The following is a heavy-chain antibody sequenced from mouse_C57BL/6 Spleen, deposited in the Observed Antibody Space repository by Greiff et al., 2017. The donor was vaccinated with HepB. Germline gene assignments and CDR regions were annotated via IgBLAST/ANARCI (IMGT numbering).Heavy chain of an antibody. J-gene: IGHJ2*01. CDR1: GYTFTSYW. CDR3: ARSGGYYDFDY. Sequence: QVQLQQSGAELVRPGSSVKLSCKASGYTFTSYWMHWVKQRPIQGLEWIGNIDPSDSETHYNQKFKDKATLTVDKSSSTAYMQLSSLTSEDSAVYYCARSGGYYDFDYWGQGTTLTVSS. CDR2: IDPSDSET. V-gene: IGHV1-52*01. D-gene: IGHD2-3*01.